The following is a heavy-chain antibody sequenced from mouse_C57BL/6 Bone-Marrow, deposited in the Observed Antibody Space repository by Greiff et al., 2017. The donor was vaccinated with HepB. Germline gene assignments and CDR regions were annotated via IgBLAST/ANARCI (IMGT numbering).Heavy chain of an antibody. CDR1: GFSLTSYG. CDR2: IWGVGSQ. Sequence: VQLQQSGPGLVAPSQSLSITCTVSGFSLTSYGVDWVRQSPGKGLEWLGVIWGVGSQNYNSARKSRLSISKENSKSQVFLKMNSRQTDDTAMYYCASSRQLRPFAYWGQGTLVTVSA. J-gene: IGHJ3*01. V-gene: IGHV2-6*01. CDR3: ASSRQLRPFAY. D-gene: IGHD3-2*02.